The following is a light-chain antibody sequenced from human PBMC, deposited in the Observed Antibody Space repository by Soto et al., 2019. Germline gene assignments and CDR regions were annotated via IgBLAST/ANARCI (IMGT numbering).Light chain of an antibody. Sequence: IQLTQSPSSLSASVGDRVTLTCRASQDINKFLAWFQQTPGKAPKLLVYSASTLHSGVPSRFNGSGSGTAFALTISSLQPEDFATYYCQQYNTYPWTFGQGTKVESK. CDR2: SAS. J-gene: IGKJ1*01. V-gene: IGKV1-16*01. CDR3: QQYNTYPWT. CDR1: QDINKF.